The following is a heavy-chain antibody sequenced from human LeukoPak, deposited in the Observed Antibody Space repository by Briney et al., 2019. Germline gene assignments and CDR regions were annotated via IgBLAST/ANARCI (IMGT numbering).Heavy chain of an antibody. CDR3: ARDSPHNDFWSGYSNYYFDY. CDR1: GFTFSSYW. V-gene: IGHV3-7*01. CDR2: IKRDGSEK. Sequence: GGSLRLSCAASGFTFSSYWMSWVRQAPGKGLEWVANIKRDGSEKYYVDSVKGRFTISRDNAKNSLYLQMNSLRAEDTAVYYCARDSPHNDFWSGYSNYYFDYWGQGTLVTVSS. J-gene: IGHJ4*02. D-gene: IGHD3-3*01.